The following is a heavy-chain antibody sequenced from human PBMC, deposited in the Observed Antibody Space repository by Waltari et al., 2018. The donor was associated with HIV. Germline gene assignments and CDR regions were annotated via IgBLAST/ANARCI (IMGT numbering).Heavy chain of an antibody. D-gene: IGHD3-10*01. CDR2: ISGYNGNT. Sequence: VQLVQSGAEMRKPGASVKVSCRASGYTFSAYTISWVRQAPGQGLEWMGWISGYNGNTNYEQKFQGRVNMTTDTSTSTAHMELRSLRSDDTAVYYCARVVSIVRGVMIRGHMDVWGQGTTVTVSS. V-gene: IGHV1-18*01. CDR1: GYTFSAYT. J-gene: IGHJ6*02. CDR3: ARVVSIVRGVMIRGHMDV.